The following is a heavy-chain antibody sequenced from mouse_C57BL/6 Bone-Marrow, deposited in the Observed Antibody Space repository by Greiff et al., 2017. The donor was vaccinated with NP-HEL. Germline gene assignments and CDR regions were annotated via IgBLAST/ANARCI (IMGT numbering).Heavy chain of an antibody. D-gene: IGHD3-2*02. CDR2: IYPGSGNT. CDR1: GYTFTSYG. Sequence: QVQLQQSGAELARPGASVKLSCKASGYTFTSYGISWVKQRTGQGLEWIGEIYPGSGNTYYNEKFKGKATLTADKSSSTAYMELRSLTSEDSAVYFCAREAGGLYYFDYWGQGTTLTVSS. J-gene: IGHJ2*01. CDR3: AREAGGLYYFDY. V-gene: IGHV1-81*01.